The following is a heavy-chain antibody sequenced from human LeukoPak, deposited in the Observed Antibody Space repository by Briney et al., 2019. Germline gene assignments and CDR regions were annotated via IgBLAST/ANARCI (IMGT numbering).Heavy chain of an antibody. D-gene: IGHD3-22*01. Sequence: GSSVKVSCKASGGTFSSYAISWVRQAPGQGLEWMGGIIPIFGTANYAQKFQGRVTITADESTSTAYMELSSLRSEDTAVYYCAREYYYDSSGYYHYAFDIWGQGTMVTVSS. CDR3: AREYYYDSSGYYHYAFDI. CDR2: IIPIFGTA. V-gene: IGHV1-69*01. CDR1: GGTFSSYA. J-gene: IGHJ3*02.